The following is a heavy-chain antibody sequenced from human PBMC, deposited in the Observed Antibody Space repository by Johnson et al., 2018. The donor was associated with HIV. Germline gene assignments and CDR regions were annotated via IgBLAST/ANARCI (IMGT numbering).Heavy chain of an antibody. Sequence: VQLVESGGGVVQPGRSLRLSCAASGFSFSSYAMHWVRQAPGKGLEWVAVVSYDGSERYYGDSVKCRFTISTDNAKNSLYLQMNSLRAEDTAVYYCARERRWWELPRGAFDIWGQGTMVTVSA. J-gene: IGHJ3*02. CDR1: GFSFSSYA. V-gene: IGHV3-30*04. CDR3: ARERRWWELPRGAFDI. CDR2: VSYDGSER. D-gene: IGHD2-15*01.